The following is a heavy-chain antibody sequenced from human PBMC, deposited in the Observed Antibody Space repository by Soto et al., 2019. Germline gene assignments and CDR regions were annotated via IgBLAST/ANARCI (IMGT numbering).Heavy chain of an antibody. D-gene: IGHD3-10*01. CDR3: ARPLGHMVRDLSYYMDV. CDR2: ISSSSSTI. CDR1: GFTFSSYS. J-gene: IGHJ6*03. Sequence: GGSLRLSCAASGFTFSSYSMNWVRQAPGKGLEWVSYISSSSSTIYYADSVKGRFTISRDNAKNSLYLQMNSLRAEDTAVYYCARPLGHMVRDLSYYMDVWGKGTTVTVSS. V-gene: IGHV3-48*01.